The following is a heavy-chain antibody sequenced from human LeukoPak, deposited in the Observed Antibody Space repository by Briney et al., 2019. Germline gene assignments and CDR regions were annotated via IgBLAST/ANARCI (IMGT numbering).Heavy chain of an antibody. Sequence: GGSLRLSCAASGFTFSSYGMHWVRQAPGKGLEWVAFIRYDGSNKYYADSVKGRFTISRDNSKNTLYLQMNSLRAEDTAVYYCAKDPVHLSPGPMNYWGQGTLVTVSS. D-gene: IGHD3-22*01. CDR2: IRYDGSNK. J-gene: IGHJ4*02. V-gene: IGHV3-30*02. CDR1: GFTFSSYG. CDR3: AKDPVHLSPGPMNY.